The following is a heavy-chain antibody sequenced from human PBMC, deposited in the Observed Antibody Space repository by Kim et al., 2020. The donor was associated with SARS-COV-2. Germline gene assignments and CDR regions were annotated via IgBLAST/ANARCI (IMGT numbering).Heavy chain of an antibody. V-gene: IGHV2-5*01. D-gene: IGHD5-18*01. Sequence: SQSLKSRLTITKDTSKNQVDLTMTNMDPVDTATYYCARRGYSYGSYYFDYWGQGTLVTVSS. CDR3: ARRGYSYGSYYFDY. J-gene: IGHJ4*02.